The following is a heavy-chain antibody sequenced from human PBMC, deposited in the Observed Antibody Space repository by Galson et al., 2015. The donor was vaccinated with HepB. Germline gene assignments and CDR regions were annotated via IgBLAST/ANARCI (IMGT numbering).Heavy chain of an antibody. Sequence: LRLSCAASGFTVSSNYMSWVRQAPGKGLEWVSVIYSGGSTYYADSVKGRFTISRDNSKNTLYLQMNSLRAEDTAVYYCARASGYSYGRFDYWGQGTLVTVSS. CDR2: IYSGGST. CDR1: GFTVSSNY. CDR3: ARASGYSYGRFDY. D-gene: IGHD5-18*01. J-gene: IGHJ4*02. V-gene: IGHV3-66*02.